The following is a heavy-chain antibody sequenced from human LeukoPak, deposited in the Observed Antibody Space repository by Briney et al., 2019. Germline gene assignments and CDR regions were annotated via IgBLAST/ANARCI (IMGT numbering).Heavy chain of an antibody. Sequence: GGSLRLSCAASGFTFSTYAMSWVRQAPGKGLEWVSAISGSGVSTYYADSVKGRFTISRENSKNTLYLQMNSLRAEDTAVYYCAKKTAKGEGAFDIWGQGTMVTVSS. CDR2: ISGSGVST. CDR1: GFTFSTYA. D-gene: IGHD3-16*01. J-gene: IGHJ3*02. CDR3: AKKTAKGEGAFDI. V-gene: IGHV3-23*01.